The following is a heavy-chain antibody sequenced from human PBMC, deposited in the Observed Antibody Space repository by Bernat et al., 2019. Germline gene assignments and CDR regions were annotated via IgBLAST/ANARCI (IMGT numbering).Heavy chain of an antibody. J-gene: IGHJ4*02. D-gene: IGHD5-18*01. CDR3: AKDREDTAMVSPDY. CDR2: ISYDGSNK. Sequence: QVQLVESGGGVVQPGRSLRLSCAASGFTFSSYAMHWVRQAPGKGLEWVAVISYDGSNKYYADSVKGRFTISRDNSKNTLYLQMNSLRAEDTAVYYCAKDREDTAMVSPDYWGQGTLVTVSS. V-gene: IGHV3-30*01. CDR1: GFTFSSYA.